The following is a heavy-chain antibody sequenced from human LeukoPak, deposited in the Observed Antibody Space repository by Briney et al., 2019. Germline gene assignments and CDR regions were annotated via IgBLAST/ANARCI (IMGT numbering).Heavy chain of an antibody. CDR2: SSSGSST. D-gene: IGHD5-24*01. Sequence: GGSLRLSCEPSGFTFCNHWMHWVRQAPGKGLMWVSRSSSGSSTTFADSVKGRFTISRDNAKSTLYLQMNSLGAEDTAVYYCTRRRDGAHEGFDYWGLGTLVTVSS. CDR1: GFTFCNHW. CDR3: TRRRDGAHEGFDY. V-gene: IGHV3-74*01. J-gene: IGHJ4*02.